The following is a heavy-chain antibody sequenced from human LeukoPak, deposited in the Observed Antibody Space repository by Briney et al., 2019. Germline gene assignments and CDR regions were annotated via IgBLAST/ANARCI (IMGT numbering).Heavy chain of an antibody. CDR3: AREGAGGDRDY. CDR1: GFTFSSYQ. V-gene: IGHV3-48*03. D-gene: IGHD2-21*01. CDR2: ISSSGSST. Sequence: GGSLRLSCAASGFTFSSYQMNWVRQAPGKGLEWVSYISSSGSSTYYADSVKGRFTISRDNAKNSLSLQMNSLRVEDTAVYYCAREGAGGDRDYWGQGTLVAVSS. J-gene: IGHJ4*02.